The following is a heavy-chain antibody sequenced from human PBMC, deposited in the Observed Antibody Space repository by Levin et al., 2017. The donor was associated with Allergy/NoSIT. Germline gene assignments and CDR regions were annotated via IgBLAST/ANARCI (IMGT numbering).Heavy chain of an antibody. D-gene: IGHD7-27*01. V-gene: IGHV3-33*01. CDR3: VRAITGDGNYYYGMDV. CDR2: IWYDGSNK. CDR1: GFTFSSYG. Sequence: GGSLRLSCAASGFTFSSYGMHWVRQAPGKGLEWVAVIWYDGSNKYYADSVKGRFTISRDNSKNTLYLQMNSLRAEDTAVYYCVRAITGDGNYYYGMDVWGQGTTVTVSS. J-gene: IGHJ6*02.